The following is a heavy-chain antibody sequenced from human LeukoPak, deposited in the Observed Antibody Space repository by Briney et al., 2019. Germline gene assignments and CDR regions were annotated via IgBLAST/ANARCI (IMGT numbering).Heavy chain of an antibody. CDR1: GYSISSGYY. CDR2: IYHSGST. Sequence: SETLSLTCAVSGYSISSGYYWGWIRQPPGKGLEWIGSIYHSGSTYYNPSLKSRVTISVDTSKNQFSLKLSSVTAADTAVYYCARDTPTTVTTLIDYWGQGTPVAVSS. CDR3: ARDTPTTVTTLIDY. J-gene: IGHJ4*02. D-gene: IGHD4-17*01. V-gene: IGHV4-38-2*02.